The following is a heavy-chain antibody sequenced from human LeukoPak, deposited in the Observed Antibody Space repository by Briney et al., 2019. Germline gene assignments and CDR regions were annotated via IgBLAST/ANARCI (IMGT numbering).Heavy chain of an antibody. CDR2: INPNSGGT. J-gene: IGHJ4*02. CDR1: GYSFADYY. Sequence: ASVKVSCKASGYSFADYYMHWVRQAPGQGLEWMGWINPNSGGTNYAQKFQGRVTMTRDTSTSTAYMELSRLRPDDTAVYYCATYSGSYSYFDYWGQGTLVTVSS. D-gene: IGHD1-26*01. CDR3: ATYSGSYSYFDY. V-gene: IGHV1-2*02.